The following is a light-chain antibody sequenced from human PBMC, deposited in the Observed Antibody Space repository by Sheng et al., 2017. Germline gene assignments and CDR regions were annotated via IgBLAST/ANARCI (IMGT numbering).Light chain of an antibody. CDR2: GAS. V-gene: IGKV3-15*01. CDR3: QQYNNWPPWT. Sequence: EIVMTQSPVTLSVSPGERATLSCRASQSIRSNLAWYQQKPGQAPRLLIYGASTRATGIPARFSGSGSGTEFTLTIGSLQSEDFAVYYCQQYNNWPPWTFGQGTKVEIK. CDR1: QSIRSN. J-gene: IGKJ1*01.